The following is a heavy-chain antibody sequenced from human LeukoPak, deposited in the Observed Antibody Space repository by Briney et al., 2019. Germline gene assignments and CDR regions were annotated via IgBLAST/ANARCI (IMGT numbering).Heavy chain of an antibody. J-gene: IGHJ4*02. CDR1: GFTFSSYS. D-gene: IGHD2-2*01. V-gene: IGHV3-23*01. CDR3: AKAPRSIVVVPAAHFDY. CDR2: ISGSGGST. Sequence: GGSLRLSCAASGFTFSSYSMNWVRQAPGKGLEWVSAISGSGGSTYYADSVKGRFTISRDNSKNTLYLQMNSLRAEDTAVYYCAKAPRSIVVVPAAHFDYWGQGTLVTVSS.